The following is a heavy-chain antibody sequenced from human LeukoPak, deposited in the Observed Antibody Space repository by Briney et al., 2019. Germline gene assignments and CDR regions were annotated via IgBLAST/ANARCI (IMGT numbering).Heavy chain of an antibody. CDR2: IYYSVST. CDR3: ATFYCSGGRCCFDY. V-gene: IGHV4-39*01. J-gene: IGHJ4*02. Sequence: SETLSLTCTVSGGSISSSSYYWGWIRQPPGQGLDWVGSIYYSVSTYYNPSLKSRVTISVDTSKNQFSLKLSSVTAADTAVYYCATFYCSGGRCCFDYWGQGTLVTVSS. D-gene: IGHD2-15*01. CDR1: GGSISSSSYY.